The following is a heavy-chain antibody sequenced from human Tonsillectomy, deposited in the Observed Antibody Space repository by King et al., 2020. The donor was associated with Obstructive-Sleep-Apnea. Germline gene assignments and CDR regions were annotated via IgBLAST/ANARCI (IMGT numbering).Heavy chain of an antibody. D-gene: IGHD6-6*01. CDR2: VDSNGGIA. J-gene: IGHJ1*01. V-gene: IGHV3-64D*09. Sequence: VQLVESGGGLVQPGGSLRLSCLASGFTFSDYAMYWVRQTPGNRLEYVSGVDSNGGIANNADSLKGRFTISRDNSKNTLYLQMSNLRAEDTALYDCVKDVSTSADADFQHWGQGTLVTVYS. CDR1: GFTFSDYA. CDR3: VKDVSTSADADFQH.